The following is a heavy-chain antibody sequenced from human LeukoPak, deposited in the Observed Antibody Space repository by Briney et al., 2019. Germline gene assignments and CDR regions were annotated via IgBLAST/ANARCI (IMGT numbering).Heavy chain of an antibody. V-gene: IGHV4-59*08. CDR3: ARQSFAPFQVGPETPIES. J-gene: IGHJ4*02. Sequence: SETLSLTCTVSGGSISSYYWSWIRQPPGKGLEWIGYIYYSGSTNCNPSLKSRVTISVDTSKSQFSLKLTSVTAADTAVYYCARQSFAPFQVGPETPIESWGQGTLVTVSS. D-gene: IGHD1-26*01. CDR2: IYYSGST. CDR1: GGSISSYY.